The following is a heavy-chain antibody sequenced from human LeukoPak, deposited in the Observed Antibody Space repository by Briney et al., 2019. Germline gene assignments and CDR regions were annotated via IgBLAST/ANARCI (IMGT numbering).Heavy chain of an antibody. CDR1: GGSISSSTYY. J-gene: IGHJ6*03. V-gene: IGHV4-61*01. Sequence: SETLSLTCTVSGGSISSSTYYWGWIRQPPGKGLEWIGYIYYSGSTNYNPSLKSRVTISVDTSKNQFSLKLSSVTAADTAVYYCAREVSYYYYMDVWGKGTTVTVSS. CDR2: IYYSGST. D-gene: IGHD3-22*01. CDR3: AREVSYYYYMDV.